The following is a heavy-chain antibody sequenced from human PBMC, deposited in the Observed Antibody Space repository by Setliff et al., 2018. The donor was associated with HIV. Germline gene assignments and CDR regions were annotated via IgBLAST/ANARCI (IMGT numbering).Heavy chain of an antibody. CDR2: IYHSGST. J-gene: IGHJ4*02. CDR1: GASINSNHW. CDR3: ARQGYYYDNSGYFTI. D-gene: IGHD3-22*01. Sequence: CAVSGASINSNHWWSWVRQPPGKGLEWIGEIYHSGSTNSNPSLRSRVTISVDKSKNQLSLKLSSVTAADTAVYYCARQGYYYDNSGYFTIWGQGTLGTVSS. V-gene: IGHV4-4*02.